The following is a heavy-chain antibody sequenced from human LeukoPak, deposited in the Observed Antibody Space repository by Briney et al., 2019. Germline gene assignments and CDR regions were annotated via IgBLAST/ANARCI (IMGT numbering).Heavy chain of an antibody. Sequence: GASVKVSCKASGGTFSSYAISWVRQAPGQGLEWMGGIIPIFGTANYAQKFQGRVTITADESTSTAYMELSSLRSEDTAVYYCAREGGNYDYVWGSYRPLYGMDVWGQGTTVTVSS. CDR3: AREGGNYDYVWGSYRPLYGMDV. CDR1: GGTFSSYA. D-gene: IGHD3-16*02. V-gene: IGHV1-69*13. CDR2: IIPIFGTA. J-gene: IGHJ6*02.